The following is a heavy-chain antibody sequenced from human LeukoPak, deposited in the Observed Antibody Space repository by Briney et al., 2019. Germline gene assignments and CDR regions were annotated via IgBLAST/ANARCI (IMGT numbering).Heavy chain of an antibody. CDR3: ARGGTTVTTGENWFDP. CDR1: GYTFTGYY. CDR2: INPNSGGT. V-gene: IGHV1-2*04. Sequence: ASVKVSCKASGYTFTGYYMHWVRQAPGQGPEWMGWINPNSGGTNYAQKFQGWVTMTRDTSISTAYMELSRLRSDDTAVYYCARGGTTVTTGENWFDPWGQGTLVTVSS. J-gene: IGHJ5*02. D-gene: IGHD4-17*01.